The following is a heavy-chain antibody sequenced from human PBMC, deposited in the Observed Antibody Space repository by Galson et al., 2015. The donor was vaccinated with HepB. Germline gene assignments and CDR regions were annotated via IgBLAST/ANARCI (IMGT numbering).Heavy chain of an antibody. CDR3: ARGPKSGTTFGLDP. CDR1: GFTFSLYW. CDR2: SDSDGGSI. Sequence: SLRLSCAASGFTFSLYWMHWVRQAPGKGLVWVARSDSDGGSITYADSVKGRFTISRDNARNTLYLQVDSLRAEDTAVYHCARGPKSGTTFGLDPWGQGILVTVSS. D-gene: IGHD1-7*01. J-gene: IGHJ5*02. V-gene: IGHV3-74*03.